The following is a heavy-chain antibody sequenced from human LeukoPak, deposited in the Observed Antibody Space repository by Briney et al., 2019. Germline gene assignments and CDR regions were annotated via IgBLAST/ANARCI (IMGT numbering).Heavy chain of an antibody. D-gene: IGHD6-13*01. V-gene: IGHV3-30*18. CDR2: ISYDGSNK. Sequence: PGRSLRLSCAASGFTFSSYGMHWVRQAPGKGLEWVAVISYDGSNKYYADSVKGRFTISRDNSKNTLYLQMNSLRTEDTALYFCAKDRTMAADGTYFDYWGQGTLVTVSS. J-gene: IGHJ4*02. CDR3: AKDRTMAADGTYFDY. CDR1: GFTFSSYG.